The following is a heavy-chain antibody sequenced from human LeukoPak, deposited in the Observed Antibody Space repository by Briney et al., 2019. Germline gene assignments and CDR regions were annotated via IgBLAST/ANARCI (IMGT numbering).Heavy chain of an antibody. D-gene: IGHD5-12*01. CDR3: ARGHSGYDEWYLDY. V-gene: IGHV4-59*01. CDR1: GGSISSYY. J-gene: IGHJ4*02. CDR2: IYYSGST. Sequence: SEILSLTCTVSGGSISSYYWSWIRQPPGKGLEWIGYIYYSGSTNYNPSLKSRVTISVDTSKNQFSLKLSSVTAADTAVYYCARGHSGYDEWYLDYWGQGTLVTVSS.